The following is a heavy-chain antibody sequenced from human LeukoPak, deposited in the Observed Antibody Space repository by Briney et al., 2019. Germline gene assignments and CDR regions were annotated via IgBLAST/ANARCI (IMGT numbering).Heavy chain of an antibody. CDR3: AKHLRFLEWLLSALDY. CDR2: ISGSGGST. J-gene: IGHJ4*02. V-gene: IGHV3-23*01. CDR1: GFTFSSYA. Sequence: GGSLRLSCAASGFTFSSYAMSWVRQAPGKGLEWVSAISGSGGSTYYADSVKGRFTISRDNSKNTLYLQMDSLRAEDTAVYYCAKHLRFLEWLLSALDYWGQGTLVTVSS. D-gene: IGHD3-3*01.